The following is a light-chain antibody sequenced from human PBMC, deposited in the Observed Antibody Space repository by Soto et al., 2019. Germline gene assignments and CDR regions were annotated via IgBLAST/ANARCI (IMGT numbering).Light chain of an antibody. CDR1: STNVGSYNF. Sequence: QSAVTQPRSVSGSPGQSVTISCTGTSTNVGSYNFVSWYQQHPGKAPKFVIYDVSRRPSGVPDRFSGSRSGNTASLTISGLQAEDEADYYCCSYAGSYTLIFGGGTKLTVL. CDR2: DVS. CDR3: CSYAGSYTLI. J-gene: IGLJ2*01. V-gene: IGLV2-11*01.